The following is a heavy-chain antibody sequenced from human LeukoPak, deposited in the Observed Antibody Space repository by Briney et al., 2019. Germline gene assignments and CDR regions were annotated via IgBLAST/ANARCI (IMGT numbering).Heavy chain of an antibody. CDR2: ITGSGGNT. D-gene: IGHD6-19*01. J-gene: IGHJ4*02. V-gene: IGHV3-23*01. CDR3: AKQGYNTGWVDY. Sequence: GGSLRLSCAASGFTFSTYAVTWVRQAPGQGLEWVSAITGSGGNTDYADSVKGRFTISRDNSKNTLYLQMNSLRAEDTAVYYCAKQGYNTGWVDYWGQGTLVTVSS. CDR1: GFTFSTYA.